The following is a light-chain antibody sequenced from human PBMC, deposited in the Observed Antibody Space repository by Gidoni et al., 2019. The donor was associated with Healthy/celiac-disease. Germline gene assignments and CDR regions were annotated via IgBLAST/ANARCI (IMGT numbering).Light chain of an antibody. CDR1: SSDVGGYNY. CDR2: DVS. Sequence: QSALTPPSSVSGSPVPSIPISCTGTSSDVGGYNYVSWYQQHPGKAPKLMIYDVSNRPAGVSNRFSGSKAGNTASLTISGLKAEDEADYYCSSYTSSSTLVVFGGGTKLTVL. J-gene: IGLJ2*01. CDR3: SSYTSSSTLVV. V-gene: IGLV2-14*01.